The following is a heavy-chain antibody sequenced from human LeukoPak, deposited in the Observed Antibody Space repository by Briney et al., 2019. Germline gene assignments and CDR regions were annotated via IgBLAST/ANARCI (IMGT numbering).Heavy chain of an antibody. J-gene: IGHJ5*02. Sequence: SETLSLTCAVYGGSFSGYYWSWIRQPPGKGLEWIGEINHSGSTNYNTSLKSRVTISVDTSKNQFSLKLTSVTAADTAVFYCARRETTRLPFRSWGQGTLVTVSS. CDR1: GGSFSGYY. CDR2: INHSGST. V-gene: IGHV4-34*01. CDR3: ARRETTRLPFRS. D-gene: IGHD5-12*01.